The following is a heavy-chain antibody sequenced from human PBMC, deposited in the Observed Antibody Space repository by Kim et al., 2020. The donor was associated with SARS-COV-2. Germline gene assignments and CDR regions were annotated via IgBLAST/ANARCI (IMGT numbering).Heavy chain of an antibody. Sequence: ASVKVSCKASGYTFTSYDINWVRQATGQGLEWMGWMNPNSGNTGYAQKFHGRVTMTRNTSISTAYMELSSLRSEDTAVYYLARGKKQIVVVIAIPYYYYGMDVWGQGNTVSVSS. D-gene: IGHD2-21*01. CDR2: MNPNSGNT. CDR3: ARGKKQIVVVIAIPYYYYGMDV. V-gene: IGHV1-8*01. J-gene: IGHJ6*02. CDR1: GYTFTSYD.